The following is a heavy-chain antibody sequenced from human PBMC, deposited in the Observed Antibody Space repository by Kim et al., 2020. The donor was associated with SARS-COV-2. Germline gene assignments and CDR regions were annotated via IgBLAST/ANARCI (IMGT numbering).Heavy chain of an antibody. Sequence: GGSLRLSCSASGFTFSSYAMHWVRQAPGKGLEYVSAISSNGGSTYYADSVKGRFTISRDNSKNTLYLQMSSLRAEDTAVYYCVKDLTWGACGGDCSLPHYWGQGTLVTVSS. CDR2: ISSNGGST. D-gene: IGHD2-21*02. CDR3: VKDLTWGACGGDCSLPHY. J-gene: IGHJ4*02. CDR1: GFTFSSYA. V-gene: IGHV3-64D*09.